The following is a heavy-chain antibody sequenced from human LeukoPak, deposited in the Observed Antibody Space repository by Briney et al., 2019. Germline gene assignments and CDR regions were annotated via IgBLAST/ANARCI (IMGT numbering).Heavy chain of an antibody. CDR3: AIMHGYYDGSGYWVQ. CDR2: ITPNADRT. V-gene: IGHV3-23*01. J-gene: IGHJ1*01. CDR1: GFTFGSYG. Sequence: RTGGSLRLSCAASGFTFGSYGMSWVRQAPGKGLEWVSFITPNADRTSYADSVEGRFTISRDNPRSTLYMQMNSLRDEDTALYYCAIMHGYYDGSGYWVQWGQGTLVTVSS. D-gene: IGHD3-22*01.